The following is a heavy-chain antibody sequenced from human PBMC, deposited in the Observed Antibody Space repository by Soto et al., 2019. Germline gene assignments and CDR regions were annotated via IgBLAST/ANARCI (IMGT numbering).Heavy chain of an antibody. D-gene: IGHD1-1*01. Sequence: ASVKASCKASGYTFTSYDINWVRQATGQVLEWMGWMNPNSGNTGYAQKFQGRVTMTRNSSIITAYMELRSLRSEDPAVYYCARAHKKVWGTYYFDYWGQGTMLTVSS. J-gene: IGHJ4*02. CDR2: MNPNSGNT. V-gene: IGHV1-8*01. CDR3: ARAHKKVWGTYYFDY. CDR1: GYTFTSYD.